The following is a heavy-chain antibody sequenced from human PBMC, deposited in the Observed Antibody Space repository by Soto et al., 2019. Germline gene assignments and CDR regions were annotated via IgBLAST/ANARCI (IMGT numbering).Heavy chain of an antibody. CDR1: GFTFRNYA. CDR3: AREDYGAHYFDY. Sequence: ESGGGVVQPGRSLRLSCAASGFTFRNYAMHWVRQAPGKGLEWVAVISYDGSNKYYADSVKGRFTISRDNSKNTLCLHMNSLKGEDTAVYYCAREDYGAHYFDYWGQGTLVTVSS. CDR2: ISYDGSNK. V-gene: IGHV3-30-3*01. D-gene: IGHD4-17*01. J-gene: IGHJ4*02.